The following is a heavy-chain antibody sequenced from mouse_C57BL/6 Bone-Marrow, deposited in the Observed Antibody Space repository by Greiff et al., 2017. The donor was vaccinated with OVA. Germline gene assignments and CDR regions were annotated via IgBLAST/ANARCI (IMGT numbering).Heavy chain of an antibody. CDR3: TRRDGYFPWYFDV. CDR1: GYTFPSYW. J-gene: IGHJ1*03. V-gene: IGHV1-7*01. CDR2: INPSRGYT. Sequence: VQLKASGAELAKPGASVKLSCKASGYTFPSYWMHWVKQRPGQGLEWIGYINPSRGYTKYNQKFKDKATLTADNSSSTAYMQLSSLTYEDSAFYYGTRRDGYFPWYFDVWGTGTTGTVSA. D-gene: IGHD2-3*01.